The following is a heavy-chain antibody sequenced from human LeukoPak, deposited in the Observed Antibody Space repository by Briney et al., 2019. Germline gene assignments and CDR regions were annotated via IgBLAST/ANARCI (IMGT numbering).Heavy chain of an antibody. CDR2: MNPNSGNT. D-gene: IGHD3-22*01. V-gene: IGHV1-8*01. CDR3: ARNLYSSGYYEQGPWDY. CDR1: GYTFTSYD. Sequence: ASVNVSCKASGYTFTSYDINWVRQATGQGLEWMGWMNPNSGNTGYAQKFQGRVTMTRNTSISTAYMELSSLRSEDTAVYYCARNLYSSGYYEQGPWDYWGQGTLVTVSS. J-gene: IGHJ4*02.